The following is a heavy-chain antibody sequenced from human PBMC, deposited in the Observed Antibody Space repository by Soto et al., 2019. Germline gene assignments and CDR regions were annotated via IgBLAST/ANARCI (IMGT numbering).Heavy chain of an antibody. CDR3: AKTNCSGGSCYHNWYFDL. CDR2: IYYSGST. Sequence: QVQLQESGPGLVKPSQTLSLTCTVSGGSISSGGYYWSWIRQHPGKGLEWIGYIYYSGSTYYNPSLKCRVTISVDTSKHQFSLTLSSVTAADTAVYYCAKTNCSGGSCYHNWYFDLWGRGTLVTVSS. CDR1: GGSISSGGYY. V-gene: IGHV4-31*03. J-gene: IGHJ2*01. D-gene: IGHD2-15*01.